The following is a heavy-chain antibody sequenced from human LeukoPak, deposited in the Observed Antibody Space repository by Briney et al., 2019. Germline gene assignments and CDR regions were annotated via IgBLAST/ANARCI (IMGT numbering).Heavy chain of an antibody. CDR2: IDPSAGST. Sequence: ASVKASCKASGYTFTSYYMHWVRQAPGQGLEWMGIIDPSAGSTTYAQKFQGRVTMTRDTSTSTVYMELSSLRSDDTAVYGCARPRVEINYDRSGSFDYWGQGTLVTVSS. J-gene: IGHJ4*02. D-gene: IGHD3-22*01. CDR1: GYTFTSYY. V-gene: IGHV1-46*01. CDR3: ARPRVEINYDRSGSFDY.